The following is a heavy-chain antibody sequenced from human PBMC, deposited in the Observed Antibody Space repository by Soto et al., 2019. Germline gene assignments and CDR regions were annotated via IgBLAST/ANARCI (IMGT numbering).Heavy chain of an antibody. CDR2: IIPIFGTA. D-gene: IGHD5-12*01. CDR1: GGTFSSYA. V-gene: IGHV1-69*01. Sequence: QVQLVQSGAEVKKPGSSVKVSCKASGGTFSSYAISWVRQAPGQGLEWMGGIIPIFGTANYAQKFQGSVTITADESTSTAYMELSSLRSEDTAVYYCARGARWLQLWNFDYWGQGTLVTVSS. J-gene: IGHJ4*02. CDR3: ARGARWLQLWNFDY.